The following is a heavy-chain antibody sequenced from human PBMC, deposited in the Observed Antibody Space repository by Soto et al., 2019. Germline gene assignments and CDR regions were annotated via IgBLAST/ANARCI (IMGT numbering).Heavy chain of an antibody. CDR1: GFTFISYS. Sequence: PGGSLRLSCAASGFTFISYSMNWVRQAPGKGLEWVSYISGSGITIHYADSVKGRFTISRDNAKNSLYLQVNSLRDEDTAVYYCARIPEIGYCSSPSCYRRYFDYWGQGTLVTVSS. CDR2: ISGSGITI. CDR3: ARIPEIGYCSSPSCYRRYFDY. V-gene: IGHV3-48*02. J-gene: IGHJ4*02. D-gene: IGHD2-2*01.